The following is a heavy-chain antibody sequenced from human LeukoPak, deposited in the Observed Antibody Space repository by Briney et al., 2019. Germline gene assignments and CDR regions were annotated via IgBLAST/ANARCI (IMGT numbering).Heavy chain of an antibody. CDR1: GFTFSNYA. Sequence: QPGGSLRLSCVGSGFTFSNYAMHWVRQAPGKGLDWVAEISFDGTVKSYGDSVKGRFTISRDNSKNTLYLQMNSLRAEDTAVYYCAEGDTAMAVWGQGTLVTVSS. CDR2: ISFDGTVK. V-gene: IGHV3-30*04. J-gene: IGHJ4*02. D-gene: IGHD5-18*01. CDR3: AEGDTAMAV.